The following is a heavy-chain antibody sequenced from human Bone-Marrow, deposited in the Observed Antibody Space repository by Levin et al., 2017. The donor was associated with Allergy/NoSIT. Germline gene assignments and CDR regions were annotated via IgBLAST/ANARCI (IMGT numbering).Heavy chain of an antibody. D-gene: IGHD1-26*01. J-gene: IGHJ4*02. CDR2: IHHSGNT. CDR3: ARNGAYRSDY. CDR1: GVSISVGYW. V-gene: IGHV4-4*02. Sequence: PSETLSLTCAVSGVSISVGYWWSWVRQPPGKGLEWIGEIHHSGNTNYNPSLKSRVSMSVDKSKNQFSLKVNSLTAADTAVYYCARNGAYRSDYWGEGTLVTVSS.